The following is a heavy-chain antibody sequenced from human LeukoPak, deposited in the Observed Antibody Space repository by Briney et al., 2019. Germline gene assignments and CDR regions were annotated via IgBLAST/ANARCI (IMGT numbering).Heavy chain of an antibody. Sequence: PSETLSLTCTVSGDYNGSYYWSWIRQSPGKGLEWIGYIYHTGTTNYSPSLRSRVTISLDKSKNEFSLKLRSVTAADTAVYYCARPRNFGNEPFDIWGQGTMVTVSS. CDR1: GDYNGSYY. CDR3: ARPRNFGNEPFDI. V-gene: IGHV4-59*01. D-gene: IGHD4-23*01. CDR2: IYHTGTT. J-gene: IGHJ3*02.